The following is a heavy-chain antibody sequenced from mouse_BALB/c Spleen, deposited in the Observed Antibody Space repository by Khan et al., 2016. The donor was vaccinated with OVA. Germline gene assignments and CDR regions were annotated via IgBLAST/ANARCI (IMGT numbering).Heavy chain of an antibody. Sequence: QVQLQQPGAELVRPGASVKLSCKASGYTFTSYWMNWVKQRPGQGLEWIGMIDPSDSETHYNQMFRDKATLTVDKSSRTAYMQLSSLTSEDSAVYSCARREKYGYDPSWFAYWGQGTLVTVSA. V-gene: IGHV1-61*01. J-gene: IGHJ3*01. CDR1: GYTFTSYW. D-gene: IGHD2-2*01. CDR2: IDPSDSET. CDR3: ARREKYGYDPSWFAY.